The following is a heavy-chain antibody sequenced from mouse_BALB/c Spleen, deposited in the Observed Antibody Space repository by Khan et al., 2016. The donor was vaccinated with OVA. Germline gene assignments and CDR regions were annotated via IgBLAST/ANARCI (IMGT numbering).Heavy chain of an antibody. CDR1: GFTFSTYG. Sequence: EVQLVESGGDLVKTGGSLKLSCAASGFTFSTYGMSWVRQTPDKRLEWVATISSGGHYTYYIDSVKGRFTISRDNAKNILYLQMTSLRSEDTAIYYCAGLSYYYDREDFAYWGQGTLVTVSA. J-gene: IGHJ3*01. V-gene: IGHV5-6*01. CDR3: AGLSYYYDREDFAY. CDR2: ISSGGHYT. D-gene: IGHD1-1*01.